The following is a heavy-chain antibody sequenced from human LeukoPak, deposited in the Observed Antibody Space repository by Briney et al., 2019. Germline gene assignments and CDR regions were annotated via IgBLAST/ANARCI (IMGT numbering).Heavy chain of an antibody. CDR2: IYYSGST. J-gene: IGHJ6*03. V-gene: IGHV4-59*01. Sequence: TSETLSLTCAVSGGSISSYYWSWIRQPPGKGLEWIGYIYYSGSTNYNPSLKSRVTISVDTSKNQFSLKLSSVTAADAAVYYCARGQYSYGLDLYYYYYMDVWGKGTTVTVSS. D-gene: IGHD5-18*01. CDR1: GGSISSYY. CDR3: ARGQYSYGLDLYYYYYMDV.